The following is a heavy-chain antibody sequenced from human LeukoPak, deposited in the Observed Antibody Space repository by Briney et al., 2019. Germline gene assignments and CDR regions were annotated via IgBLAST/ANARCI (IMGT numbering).Heavy chain of an antibody. Sequence: SETLSLTCGVSGYSISSNNWWGWIRQPPGKGLEWIGYIHYSGSAYYNPSLKSRVTMSVDTSKNQFSLKLSSVTAADTAVYYCARGRVKEYPAAFDIWGQGTMVTVSS. CDR2: IHYSGSA. V-gene: IGHV4-28*03. D-gene: IGHD2/OR15-2a*01. CDR1: GYSISSNNW. J-gene: IGHJ3*02. CDR3: ARGRVKEYPAAFDI.